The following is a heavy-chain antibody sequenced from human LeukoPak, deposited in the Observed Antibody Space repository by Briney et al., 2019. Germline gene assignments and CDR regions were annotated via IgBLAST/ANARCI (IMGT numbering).Heavy chain of an antibody. V-gene: IGHV4-4*02. D-gene: IGHD3-16*01. Sequence: SGTLSLTCGVSGGSITNTNYWTWVRQPPGKGLEWIGEDNLQGSTNYNPALTGRVAISVDKSKNHLSLHLTSVTAADTAVYYCAREGGPYGPLDFWGQGTLVTVSS. CDR3: AREGGPYGPLDF. CDR2: DNLQGST. CDR1: GGSITNTNY. J-gene: IGHJ4*02.